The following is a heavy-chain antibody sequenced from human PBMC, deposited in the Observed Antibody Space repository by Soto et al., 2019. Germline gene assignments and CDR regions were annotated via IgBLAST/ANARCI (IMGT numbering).Heavy chain of an antibody. CDR3: AKRWAVTTAAFDY. J-gene: IGHJ4*02. CDR2: VSSEGTNK. Sequence: QVQLVESGGGVVQPGRSLRLSCAASGFTFSSSAMYWVRQAPGKGLEWVAVVSSEGTNKDYADSVKGRLTISRDNSKNTLYLQMDSLRPEDTAVYYCAKRWAVTTAAFDYWGRGTLVTVSS. CDR1: GFTFSSSA. V-gene: IGHV3-30-3*02. D-gene: IGHD4-17*01.